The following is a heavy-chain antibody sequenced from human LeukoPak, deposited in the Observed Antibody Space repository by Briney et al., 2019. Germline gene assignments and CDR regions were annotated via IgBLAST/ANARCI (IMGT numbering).Heavy chain of an antibody. CDR1: GGSISSSNW. V-gene: IGHV4-4*02. CDR3: ASIMITFGGVIVRRYFDY. Sequence: PSETLSLTCAVSGGSISSSNWWSWVRQPPGKGLEWIGEIYHSGSTNYNPSLKSRVTISVDKSKNQFSLKLSSVTAADTAVYYCASIMITFGGVIVRRYFDYWGQGTLVTVSS. J-gene: IGHJ4*02. CDR2: IYHSGST. D-gene: IGHD3-16*02.